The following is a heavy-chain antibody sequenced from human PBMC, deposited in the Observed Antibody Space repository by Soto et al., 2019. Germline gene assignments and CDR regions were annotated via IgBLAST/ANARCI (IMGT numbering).Heavy chain of an antibody. J-gene: IGHJ5*02. CDR1: GYTFTSYD. D-gene: IGHD3-22*01. V-gene: IGHV1-8*01. CDR3: ARNTYDYDAIGYYYVDNWFAP. CDR2: MNPNSGNT. Sequence: ASVKVSCKTSGYTFTSYDINWVRQATGQGLEWMGWMNPNSGNTGYAQKFQGRVTMTRNTSISTAYMELSSLRSEDTAVYYCARNTYDYDAIGYYYVDNWFAPWGQGTLVTVSS.